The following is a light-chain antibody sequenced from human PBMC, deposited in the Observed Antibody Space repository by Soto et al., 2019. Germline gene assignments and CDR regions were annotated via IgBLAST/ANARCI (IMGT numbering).Light chain of an antibody. CDR1: SSDIGAGFD. J-gene: IGLJ1*01. Sequence: QSVLPQPPSVSGAPGQRVTISCTGSSSDIGAGFDVHWYQHLPGTAPKLLIYGNTNRPSGVPGRFSGSKSGTSASLVITGLQAEDEADYYCQSYENSRTGFYVFGTGTKLTVL. CDR2: GNT. V-gene: IGLV1-40*01. CDR3: QSYENSRTGFYV.